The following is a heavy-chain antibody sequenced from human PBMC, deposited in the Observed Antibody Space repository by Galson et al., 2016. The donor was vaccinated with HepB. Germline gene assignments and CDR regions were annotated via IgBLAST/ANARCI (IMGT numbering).Heavy chain of an antibody. V-gene: IGHV1-2*02. CDR2: INPKSGGT. D-gene: IGHD1-26*01. CDR1: GYTFTGYY. J-gene: IGHJ3*02. CDR3: ARDRGVGANSDAFDM. Sequence: SVKVSCKASGYTFTGYYMHWVRQAPGQGLEWMGWINPKSGGTNYAQKFQGRATMTRDTSISTAYMELSRLRSDDTAVYYCARDRGVGANSDAFDMWGQGTMVTVSS.